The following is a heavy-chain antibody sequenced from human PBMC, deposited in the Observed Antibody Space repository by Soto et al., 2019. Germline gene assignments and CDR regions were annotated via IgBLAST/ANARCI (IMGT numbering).Heavy chain of an antibody. CDR1: GGSISSGGYS. Sequence: PSETLSLTCAVCGGSISSGGYSWSWIRQPPGKGLEWIGYMYHSGSTYYNPSLKSRVTISIDRSKNQFSLKLSSVTAADTAVYYCASVPDSWGQGILVTVSS. D-gene: IGHD2-2*01. CDR3: ASVPDS. V-gene: IGHV4-30-2*01. CDR2: MYHSGST. J-gene: IGHJ4*02.